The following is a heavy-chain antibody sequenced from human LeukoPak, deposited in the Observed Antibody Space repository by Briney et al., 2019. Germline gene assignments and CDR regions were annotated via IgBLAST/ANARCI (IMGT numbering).Heavy chain of an antibody. V-gene: IGHV3-48*02. CDR2: ISSDSRTI. CDR1: GFTFSSYS. Sequence: GGSLRLSCAASGFTFSSYSMNWVRQAPGKGLEWVSYISSDSRTIYYADSVKGRFTISRDNAKNSLYLQMKSLRDEDTAVYYCARYGSGTSYITNYFDYWGQGNPGHRLL. CDR3: ARYGSGTSYITNYFDY. D-gene: IGHD3-10*01. J-gene: IGHJ4*02.